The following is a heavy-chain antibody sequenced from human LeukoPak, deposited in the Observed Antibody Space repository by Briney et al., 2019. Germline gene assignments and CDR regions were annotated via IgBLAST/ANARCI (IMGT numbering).Heavy chain of an antibody. V-gene: IGHV3-30*18. CDR2: IAYHGNTE. CDR3: AKDWGSGGWYNYFDP. Sequence: GTSLRLSCAVSGFTISSHGMHWFRQAPGKWPEWVAMIAYHGNTEYYGDSVKGRFTISRDNSKNTLYLQMDSLRAEDTAVYHCAKDWGSGGWYNYFDPWGQGTLVTVSS. J-gene: IGHJ5*02. CDR1: GFTISSHG. D-gene: IGHD6-19*01.